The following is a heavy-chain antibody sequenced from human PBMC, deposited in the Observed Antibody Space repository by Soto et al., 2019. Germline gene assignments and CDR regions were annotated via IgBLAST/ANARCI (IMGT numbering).Heavy chain of an antibody. CDR2: INHSGST. J-gene: IGHJ6*02. D-gene: IGHD2-2*02. CDR3: ARGQRCSSTSCYKWSYYYYGMDF. CDR1: GGSFSGYY. Sequence: SETLSLTCAVCGGSFSGYYWSWIRQPPGKGLEWIGEINHSGSTNYNPSLKSRVTISVDTSKNQFSLKLSSVTAADTAVYYCARGQRCSSTSCYKWSYYYYGMDFWGQGTTVTVSS. V-gene: IGHV4-34*01.